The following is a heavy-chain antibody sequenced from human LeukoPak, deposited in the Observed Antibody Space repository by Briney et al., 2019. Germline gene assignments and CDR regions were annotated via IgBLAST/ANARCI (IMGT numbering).Heavy chain of an antibody. D-gene: IGHD3-10*01. V-gene: IGHV4-59*01. CDR3: ARDSVPYYYGSGSYYPFDP. CDR1: GGSINSNY. J-gene: IGHJ5*02. Sequence: SETLSLTCTVSGGSINSNYWSWIRQPPGKGLEWIGYVYYSGSTNYNPSLKSRVTISVDTSKNQLSLKLRSVTAADTAVYYCARDSVPYYYGSGSYYPFDPWGQGTLVTVSS. CDR2: VYYSGST.